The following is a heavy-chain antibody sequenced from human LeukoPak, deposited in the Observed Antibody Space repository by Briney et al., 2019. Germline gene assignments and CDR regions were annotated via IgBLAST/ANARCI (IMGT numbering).Heavy chain of an antibody. CDR1: GSIFGDRA. V-gene: IGHV3-49*04. CDR2: IRAKHLGGTT. Sequence: GGSLRLSCTASGSIFGDRAMSWVRQAPGKGLEWVGFIRAKHLGGTTEYAASVKDRFTISRDDSNSIAYLHMKSLKTEDTAVYYCSRNSGTYRGYGMDVWGQGTTVTVSS. CDR3: SRNSGTYRGYGMDV. J-gene: IGHJ6*02. D-gene: IGHD1-26*01.